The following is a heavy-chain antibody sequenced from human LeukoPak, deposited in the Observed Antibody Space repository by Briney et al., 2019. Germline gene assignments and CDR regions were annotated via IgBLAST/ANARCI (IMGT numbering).Heavy chain of an antibody. CDR3: AKSNGYGLVDI. Sequence: PSETLSLTCTVSGDSLINSNYYCGWIRQSPGEGLEWIGSIYYSGNTYYNTSLKSRVTISLDTTKNHISRKLNSVTAADTAVYYCAKSNGYGLVDIWGRGPMVTVSS. J-gene: IGHJ3*02. V-gene: IGHV4-39*07. CDR2: IYYSGNT. D-gene: IGHD3-10*01. CDR1: GDSLINSNYY.